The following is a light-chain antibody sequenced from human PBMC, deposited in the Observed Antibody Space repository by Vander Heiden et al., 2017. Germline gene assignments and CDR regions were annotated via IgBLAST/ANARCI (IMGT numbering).Light chain of an antibody. V-gene: IGLV2-14*03. J-gene: IGLJ2*01. CDR3: SACKNSRNGLV. Sequence: QSALTHPSSVCPPPGLAITISCTGTISGVGAYHYVSWYQQHPGTAPKLMIYDGSKRPSGVSNRFSGSKSGNTASLTISGLQAEEEADYYCSACKNSRNGLVFGGGTKLTVL. CDR2: DGS. CDR1: ISGVGAYHY.